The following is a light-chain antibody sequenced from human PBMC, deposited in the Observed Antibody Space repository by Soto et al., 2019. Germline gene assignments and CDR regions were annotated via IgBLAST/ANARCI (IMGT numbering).Light chain of an antibody. V-gene: IGLV2-14*01. CDR1: SSDVGGYDH. CDR2: EVN. Sequence: QSVLTQPASVSGSPGQSITISCTGTSSDVGGYDHVAWYQQHPGKAPQLMIYEVNNRPSGIPNRFSGSKSGNTASLTISGLQAEDEADYYCNSYTSSNIYVFGTGTKVTVL. J-gene: IGLJ1*01. CDR3: NSYTSSNIYV.